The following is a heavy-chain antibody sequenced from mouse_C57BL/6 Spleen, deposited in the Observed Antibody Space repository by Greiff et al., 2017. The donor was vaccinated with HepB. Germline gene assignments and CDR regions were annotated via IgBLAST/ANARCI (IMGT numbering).Heavy chain of an antibody. V-gene: IGHV14-2*01. D-gene: IGHD1-1*01. CDR2: IYPEAGET. Sequence: VQLQQSGAELVKPGASVKLSCTASGFTIKDYYMHWVKQRTEQGLEWIGRIYPEAGETTYAPNFQGKATITADTSSHTAYLQLSGLTSGDTAVYYCAGGVVGSYYFDYWGQGTTLTVST. CDR3: AGGVVGSYYFDY. CDR1: GFTIKDYY. J-gene: IGHJ2*01.